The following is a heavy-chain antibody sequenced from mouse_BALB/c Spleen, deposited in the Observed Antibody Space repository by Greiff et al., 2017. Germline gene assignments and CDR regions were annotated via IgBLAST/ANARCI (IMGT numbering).Heavy chain of an antibody. CDR2: INPSTGYT. J-gene: IGHJ2*01. V-gene: IGHV1-7*01. Sequence: VKLMESGAELAKPGASVKMSCKASGYTFTSYWMHWVKQRPGQGLEWIGYINPSTGYTEYNQKFKDKATLTADKSSSTAYMQLSSLTSEDSAVYYCARWGLRHYWGQGTTLTVSS. CDR3: ARWGLRHY. CDR1: GYTFTSYW. D-gene: IGHD2-13*01.